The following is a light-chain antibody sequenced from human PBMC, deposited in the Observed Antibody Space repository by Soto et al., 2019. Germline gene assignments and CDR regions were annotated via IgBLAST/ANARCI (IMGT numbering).Light chain of an antibody. J-gene: IGLJ1*01. CDR1: STDVGGYNY. CDR3: CSYAGRDTLYV. CDR2: DVS. V-gene: IGLV2-11*01. Sequence: SVLTQPGSVSRPPGESVTISCNRTSTDVGGYNYVSWYQQHPGKVPKLMLYDVSKRPSGVPDRFSGSKSGNTASLTISGLQAEDEADYYCCSYAGRDTLYVFGSGTKVTVL.